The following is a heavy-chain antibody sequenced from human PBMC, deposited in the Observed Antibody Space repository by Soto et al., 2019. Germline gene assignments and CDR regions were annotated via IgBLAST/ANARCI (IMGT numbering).Heavy chain of an antibody. CDR1: GFTFSSYA. J-gene: IGHJ6*02. V-gene: IGHV3-23*01. CDR3: AKSDDSSGYYVYYYGMDV. D-gene: IGHD3-22*01. CDR2: ISGSGGST. Sequence: GGSLRLSCAASGFTFSSYAMSWVRQTPGKGLEWVSAISGSGGSTYYADSVKGRFTISRDNSKNTLYLQMNSLRAEDTAVYYCAKSDDSSGYYVYYYGMDVWGQGTTVTVS.